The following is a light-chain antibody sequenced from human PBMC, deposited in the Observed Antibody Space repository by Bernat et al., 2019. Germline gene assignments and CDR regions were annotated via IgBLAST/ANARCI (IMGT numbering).Light chain of an antibody. V-gene: IGLV2-14*03. CDR2: DVS. J-gene: IGLJ1*01. CDR1: SSDVGAYNY. Sequence: QSALTQPASVSGSPGQSITISCTGTSSDVGAYNYVFWYQQHPDKAPKLMIYDVSNRPPGISNRFFGSKSGYTASLTISGLQAEDEADYYCTSYTTNRTFNFRTGNKVTVL. CDR3: TSYTTNRTFN.